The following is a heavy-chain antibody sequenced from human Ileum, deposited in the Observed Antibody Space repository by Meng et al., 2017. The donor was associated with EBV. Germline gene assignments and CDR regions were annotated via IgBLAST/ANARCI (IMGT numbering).Heavy chain of an antibody. Sequence: VQLKESGQGLVKPSDTPSLTCAVSGYSKSSTNWWGWIRQPPGKGLEWIGYIYYSGSTSYNPSLKSRVTMSVDTSKNQFSLNLNSVTAVDTAVYYCARNVPGTSAYYDWGQGTLVTVSS. CDR1: GYSKSSTNW. V-gene: IGHV4-28*01. CDR2: IYYSGST. CDR3: ARNVPGTSAYYD. J-gene: IGHJ4*02. D-gene: IGHD3-22*01.